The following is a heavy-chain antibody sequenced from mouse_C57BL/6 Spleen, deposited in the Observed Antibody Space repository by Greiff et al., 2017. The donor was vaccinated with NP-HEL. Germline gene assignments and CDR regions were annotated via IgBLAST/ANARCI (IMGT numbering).Heavy chain of an antibody. CDR3: ARSWLLPYFDY. Sequence: QVQLKQPGAELVKPGASVKLSCKASGYTFTSYWMHWVKQRPGQGLEWIGMIHPNSGSTNYNEKFKSKATLTVDKSSSTAYMQLSSLTSEDSAVYYCARSWLLPYFDYWGQGTTLTVSS. J-gene: IGHJ2*01. V-gene: IGHV1-64*01. CDR2: IHPNSGST. D-gene: IGHD2-3*01. CDR1: GYTFTSYW.